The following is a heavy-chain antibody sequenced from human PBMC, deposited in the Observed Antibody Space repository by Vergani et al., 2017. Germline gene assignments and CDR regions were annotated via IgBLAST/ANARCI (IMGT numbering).Heavy chain of an antibody. V-gene: IGHV3-23*04. CDR1: GFTFSSYS. CDR3: AKANPRNSGYDYLYYYHAMDV. Sequence: EVQLVESGGGLVKAGGSLRLSCAASGFTFSSYSMNWVRQAPGKGLEWVAGISGSGGSTYYAGSVKGRFTISRDSSKNTLYLQMNSLSAGDTAVYYCAKANPRNSGYDYLYYYHAMDVWGQGTTVTVSS. D-gene: IGHD5-12*01. CDR2: ISGSGGST. J-gene: IGHJ6*02.